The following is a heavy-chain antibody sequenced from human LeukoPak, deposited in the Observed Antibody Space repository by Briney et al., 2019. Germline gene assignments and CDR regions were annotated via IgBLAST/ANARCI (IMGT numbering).Heavy chain of an antibody. D-gene: IGHD2-15*01. Sequence: PGGSLRLSCAASGFTFSDYYMSWIRQAPGKVLEWVSYISSSGGTIYYADSVKGRFTISRDNAKNSLYLQMNSLRAENTAVYYCARDPGVCSGGSCYVDYWGQGTLVTVSS. CDR3: ARDPGVCSGGSCYVDY. J-gene: IGHJ4*02. CDR2: ISSSGGTI. V-gene: IGHV3-11*01. CDR1: GFTFSDYY.